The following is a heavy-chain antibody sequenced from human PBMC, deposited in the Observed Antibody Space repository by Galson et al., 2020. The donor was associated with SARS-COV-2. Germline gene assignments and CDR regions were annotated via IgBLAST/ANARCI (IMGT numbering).Heavy chain of an antibody. CDR1: GGSFSGYY. D-gene: IGHD4-17*01. CDR3: ARGRTVTTFFFSSNSNFDY. V-gene: IGHV4-34*01. Sequence: SETLSLTCAVYGGSFSGYYWSWIRQPPGKGLEWIGEINHSGSTNYNPSLKSRVTISVDTSKNQFSLKLSSVTAADTAVYYCARGRTVTTFFFSSNSNFDYWGQGTLVTVSS. CDR2: INHSGST. J-gene: IGHJ4*02.